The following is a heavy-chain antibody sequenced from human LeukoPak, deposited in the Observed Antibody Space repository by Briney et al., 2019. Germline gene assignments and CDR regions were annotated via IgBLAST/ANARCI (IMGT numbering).Heavy chain of an antibody. V-gene: IGHV1-8*01. Sequence: GASVKVSCKASGYTFTSYDINWVRQATGQGLEWMGWMNPNSGNTGYAQKFQGRVTMTRNTSISTAYMELSSLRSEDTAVYYCARVARYVWGSYHDPRGLSNWGQGTLVTVSS. J-gene: IGHJ4*02. CDR2: MNPNSGNT. D-gene: IGHD3-16*02. CDR1: GYTFTSYD. CDR3: ARVARYVWGSYHDPRGLSN.